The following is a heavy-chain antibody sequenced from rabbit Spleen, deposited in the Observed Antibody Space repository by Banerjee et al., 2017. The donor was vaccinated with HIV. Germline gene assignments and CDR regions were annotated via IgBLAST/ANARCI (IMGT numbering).Heavy chain of an antibody. V-gene: IGHV1S45*01. D-gene: IGHD7-1*01. CDR1: GFDFSSNG. Sequence: QEQLVESGGGLVQPGESLKLSCKASGFDFSSNGMCWVRQAPGKGLEWIGYIDPVFGSTDYASWAKGRFTISKTSSTTVTLQMTSLTAADTATYFCARNPVFSYCNLWGPGTLVTVS. CDR3: ARNPVFSYCNL. CDR2: IDPVFGST. J-gene: IGHJ4*01.